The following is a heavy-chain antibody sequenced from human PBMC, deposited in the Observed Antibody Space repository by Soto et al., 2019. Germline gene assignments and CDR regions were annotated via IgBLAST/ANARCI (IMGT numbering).Heavy chain of an antibody. J-gene: IGHJ4*02. CDR2: IYYSGST. D-gene: IGHD3-22*01. Sequence: TLSLTCTVSGGSISSGDYYWSWIRQPPGKGLEWIGYIYYSGSTYCNPSLKSRVTISVDTSKNQFSLKLSSVTAADTAVYYCARVPKGDQYYYHNSGYYYGLFDYWGQGTLVTVSS. CDR1: GGSISSGDYY. CDR3: ARVPKGDQYYYHNSGYYYGLFDY. V-gene: IGHV4-30-4*01.